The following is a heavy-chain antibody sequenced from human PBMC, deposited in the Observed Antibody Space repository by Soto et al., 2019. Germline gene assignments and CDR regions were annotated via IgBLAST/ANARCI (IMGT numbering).Heavy chain of an antibody. CDR3: ARAIVVTVGGMDI. Sequence: QVQLQESGPGLVKPSQTLSLTCTVSGGSISHADYYWSWVRQPPGKGLEWIGYIYYSGSSFFNPSRKSRVTMSKDTSKKQCALRLTSVTAADTTVYYCARAIVVTVGGMDIGGLGTTVTFSS. V-gene: IGHV4-30-4*01. J-gene: IGHJ6*02. CDR2: IYYSGSS. D-gene: IGHD5-12*01. CDR1: GGSISHADYY.